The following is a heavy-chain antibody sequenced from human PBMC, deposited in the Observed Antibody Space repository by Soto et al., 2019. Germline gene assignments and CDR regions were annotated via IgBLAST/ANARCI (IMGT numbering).Heavy chain of an antibody. CDR1: GYTFTGYG. D-gene: IGHD2-15*01. J-gene: IGHJ5*02. V-gene: IGHV1-18*01. CDR2: ISAYNGNT. CDR3: ASLGYCSGGSCWRNNWFDP. Sequence: ASVKVSCKASGYTFTGYGISWVRQAPGQGLEWMGWISAYNGNTNYAQKLQGRVTMTTDTSTSTAYMELRSLRSDDTAVYYCASLGYCSGGSCWRNNWFDPWGQGTLVTVSS.